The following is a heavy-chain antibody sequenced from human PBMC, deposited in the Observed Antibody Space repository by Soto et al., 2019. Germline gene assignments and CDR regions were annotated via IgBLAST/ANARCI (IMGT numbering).Heavy chain of an antibody. J-gene: IGHJ5*01. CDR3: AREVTPGHWGWFDC. V-gene: IGHV1-46*01. CDR1: GYTFTNYY. CDR2: INRSGGGA. Sequence: GASVKVSCKTSGYTFTNYYIYWVRQSPGQELEWMGMINRSGGGATYAQEFGGWVTMTRDTSTSTTYMELSSLTTDDTAIYYCAREVTPGHWGWFDCWAQGNLVIVSS. D-gene: IGHD7-27*01.